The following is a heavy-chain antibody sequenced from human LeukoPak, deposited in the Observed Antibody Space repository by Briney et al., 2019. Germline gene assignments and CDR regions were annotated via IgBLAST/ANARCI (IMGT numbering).Heavy chain of an antibody. D-gene: IGHD2-21*02. CDR3: ARVLRLNCGGDCESDAFDI. Sequence: PGGSLRLSCAASGFTFSSHSMNWVRQAPGKGLEWVSSISSSSSYIYYADSVKGRFTISRDNAKNSLYLQMNSLRAEDTAVYYCARVLRLNCGGDCESDAFDIWGPGTMVNVSS. CDR2: ISSSSSYI. CDR1: GFTFSSHS. J-gene: IGHJ3*02. V-gene: IGHV3-21*01.